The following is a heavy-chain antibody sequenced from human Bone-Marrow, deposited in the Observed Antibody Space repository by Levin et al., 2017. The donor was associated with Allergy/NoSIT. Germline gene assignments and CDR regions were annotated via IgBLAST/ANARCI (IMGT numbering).Heavy chain of an antibody. Sequence: GGSLRLSCAASGFTFSSYSMNWVRQAPGKGLEWVSSISSSSSYIYYADSVKGRFTISRDNAKNSLYLQMNSLRAGDTAVYYCARYCSGGSGRGVGWGQGTLVTVSS. CDR1: GFTFSSYS. CDR2: ISSSSSYI. J-gene: IGHJ4*02. CDR3: ARYCSGGSGRGVG. V-gene: IGHV3-21*01. D-gene: IGHD2-15*01.